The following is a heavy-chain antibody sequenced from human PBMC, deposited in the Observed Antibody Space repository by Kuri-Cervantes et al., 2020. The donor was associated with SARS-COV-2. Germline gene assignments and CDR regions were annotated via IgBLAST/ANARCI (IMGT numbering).Heavy chain of an antibody. V-gene: IGHV3-30*03. CDR2: ISYDGSKK. CDR1: GFTFSSSG. Sequence: LSLTCAASGFTFSSSGMHWVRQAPGKGLEWVAVISYDGSKKDYGASVKGRFSISRDNSYNTLFLHMTSLRPEDTAVYYCVRGDIVVVAAAFDIWGQGTRVTVSS. J-gene: IGHJ3*02. D-gene: IGHD2-2*01. CDR3: VRGDIVVVAAAFDI.